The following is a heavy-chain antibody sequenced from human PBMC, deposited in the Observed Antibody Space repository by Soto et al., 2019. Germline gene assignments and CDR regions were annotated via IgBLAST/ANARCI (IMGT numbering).Heavy chain of an antibody. Sequence: GEAQKISGKGSGYSFTSYWIGSVRQMPGKGLEWMGIIYPGDSDTRYSPSFQGQVTISADKSISTAYLQWSSLKASDTAMYYCARQDRHIAAALDYWGQGTLVTVPQ. CDR3: ARQDRHIAAALDY. D-gene: IGHD6-13*01. CDR2: IYPGDSDT. J-gene: IGHJ4*02. CDR1: GYSFTSYW. V-gene: IGHV5-51*01.